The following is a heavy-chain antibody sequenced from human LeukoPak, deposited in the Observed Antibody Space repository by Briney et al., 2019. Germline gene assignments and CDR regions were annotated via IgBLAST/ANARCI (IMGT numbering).Heavy chain of an antibody. Sequence: GGSLRLSCAASGFTLSYYGMHWVRQAPGKGLEWVAVTSYDGGKKYYADSVKGRFTISRDNSKSTLYLQMDSLRAEDTALYYCAKDGKRRLTEGTAFDSWGQGTLVIVSS. CDR1: GFTLSYYG. CDR2: TSYDGGKK. J-gene: IGHJ4*02. V-gene: IGHV3-30*18. CDR3: AKDGKRRLTEGTAFDS. D-gene: IGHD5-24*01.